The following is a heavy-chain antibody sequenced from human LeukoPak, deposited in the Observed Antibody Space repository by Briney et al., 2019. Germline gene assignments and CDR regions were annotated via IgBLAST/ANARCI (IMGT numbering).Heavy chain of an antibody. V-gene: IGHV3-30*04. CDR2: ISYDGSNK. J-gene: IGHJ4*02. CDR3: ARASMVLYYFDY. CDR1: GFTFSSYA. Sequence: GGSLRLSCAAPGFTFSSYAMHWVRQAPGKGLEWVAVISYDGSNKYYADSVKGRFTISRDNSKNTLYLQMNSLRAEDTAVYYCARASMVLYYFDYWGQGTLVTVSS. D-gene: IGHD2/OR15-2a*01.